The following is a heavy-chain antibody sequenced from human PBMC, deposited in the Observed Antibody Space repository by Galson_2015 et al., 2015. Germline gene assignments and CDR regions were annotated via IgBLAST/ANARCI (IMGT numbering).Heavy chain of an antibody. V-gene: IGHV3-23*01. Sequence: SLRLSCAASGFTFSNYGMHWVRQAPGKGLEWVSGISDSGGTSFHADSVQGRFSISRDTPKNTLFLQMNGLRVDDTAIYYCARAFRRDYGAIDAFDIWGQGTIVTVSS. CDR2: ISDSGGTS. D-gene: IGHD4-17*01. J-gene: IGHJ3*02. CDR3: ARAFRRDYGAIDAFDI. CDR1: GFTFSNYG.